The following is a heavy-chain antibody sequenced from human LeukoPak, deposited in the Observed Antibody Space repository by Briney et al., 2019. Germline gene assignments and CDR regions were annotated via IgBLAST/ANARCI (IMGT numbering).Heavy chain of an antibody. CDR3: AKEQWLVPAS. CDR1: GFTFSSYG. Sequence: GGSLRLSCAASGFTFSSYGMHWVRQAPGKELEWVAVISFDGRNKYYADSVKGRFTISRDNSKNTLYLQMDSLRVEDTAVYHCAKEQWLVPASWGQGILVTVSS. D-gene: IGHD6-19*01. CDR2: ISFDGRNK. V-gene: IGHV3-30*18. J-gene: IGHJ4*02.